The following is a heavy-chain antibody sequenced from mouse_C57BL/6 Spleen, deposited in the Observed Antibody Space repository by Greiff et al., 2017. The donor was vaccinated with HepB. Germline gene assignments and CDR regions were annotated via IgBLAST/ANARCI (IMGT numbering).Heavy chain of an antibody. CDR3: ARAMVTGWYFDV. Sequence: EVNVVESGGGLVKPGGSLKLSCAASGFTFSSYAMSWVRQTPEKRLEWVATISDGGSYTYYPDNVKGRFTISRDNAKNNLYLQMSHLKSEDTAMYYCARAMVTGWYFDVWGTGTTVTVSS. J-gene: IGHJ1*03. CDR2: ISDGGSYT. D-gene: IGHD2-2*01. V-gene: IGHV5-4*03. CDR1: GFTFSSYA.